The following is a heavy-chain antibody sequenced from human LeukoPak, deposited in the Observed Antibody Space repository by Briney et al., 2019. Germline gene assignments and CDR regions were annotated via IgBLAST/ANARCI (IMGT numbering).Heavy chain of an antibody. D-gene: IGHD2-21*02. CDR1: GGSISSGGYS. J-gene: IGHJ4*02. Sequence: SETLSLTCAVSGGSISSGGYSWSWIRQPPGKGLEWIGYIYHSGSTYYNPSLKSRVTISVDRSKNQFSLKLSSVTAADTAVYYCAASWYCGGDCSHPFDYWGQGTLVTVSS. CDR2: IYHSGST. V-gene: IGHV4-30-2*01. CDR3: AASWYCGGDCSHPFDY.